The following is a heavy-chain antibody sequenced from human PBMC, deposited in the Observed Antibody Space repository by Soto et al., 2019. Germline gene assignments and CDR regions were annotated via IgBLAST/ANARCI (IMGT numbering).Heavy chain of an antibody. CDR3: ATETYWYFDS. CDR1: GFTLGDFW. Sequence: AGSLSLSCAASGFTLGDFWMSWVRQALGMELEWVANVKPDGSDKYYVDSVKGRFTISRDNAQDSLYLQLNTLRAEDTADYTRATETYWYFDSWGQGALVTVSS. CDR2: VKPDGSDK. V-gene: IGHV3-7*03. D-gene: IGHD2-8*02. J-gene: IGHJ4*02.